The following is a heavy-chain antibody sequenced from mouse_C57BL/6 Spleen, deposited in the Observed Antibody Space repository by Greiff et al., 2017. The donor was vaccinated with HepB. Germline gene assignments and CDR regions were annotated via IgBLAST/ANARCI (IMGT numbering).Heavy chain of an antibody. Sequence: QVQLQQSGAELAKPGASVKLSCKASGYTFTSYWMHWVKQRPGQGLEWIGYINPSSGYTKYNQKFKDKATLTADKSSSTAYMQLSSLTYEDSAVYYCAIGGYDVDRYFDYWGQGTTLTVSS. CDR3: AIGGYDVDRYFDY. CDR1: GYTFTSYW. J-gene: IGHJ2*01. CDR2: INPSSGYT. D-gene: IGHD2-2*01. V-gene: IGHV1-7*01.